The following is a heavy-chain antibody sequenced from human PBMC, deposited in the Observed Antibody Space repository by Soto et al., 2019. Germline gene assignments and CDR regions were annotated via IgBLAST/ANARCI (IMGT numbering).Heavy chain of an antibody. J-gene: IGHJ6*02. V-gene: IGHV3-23*01. CDR2: ISGSCGYT. Sequence: PGGSLRLSCAASGFTFFAYAMTWVRQAPGKGLEWVSTISGSCGYTYYADSVKGRVTISRDSSKNTLYLEIHSLRAEGTAIYYCAKDSTPTFHRMDVWGQGTTVTVSS. CDR3: AKDSTPTFHRMDV. CDR1: GFTFFAYA. D-gene: IGHD2-2*01.